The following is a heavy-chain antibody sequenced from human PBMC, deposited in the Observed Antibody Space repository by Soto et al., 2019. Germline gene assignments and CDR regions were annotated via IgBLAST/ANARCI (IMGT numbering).Heavy chain of an antibody. CDR2: INHSGST. CDR1: GGSFSGYY. Sequence: SETLSLTCAVYGGSFSGYYWSWIRQPPGKGLEWIGEINHSGSTDYNPSLKSRLIISVDTSKNQFSLKLSSVTAADTAVYYCARGRGYYYESSGYYPPPSYYFDYWGQGTLVTVSS. D-gene: IGHD3-22*01. J-gene: IGHJ4*02. CDR3: ARGRGYYYESSGYYPPPSYYFDY. V-gene: IGHV4-34*01.